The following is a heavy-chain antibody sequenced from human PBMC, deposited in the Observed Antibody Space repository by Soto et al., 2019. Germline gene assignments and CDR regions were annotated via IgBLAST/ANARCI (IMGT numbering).Heavy chain of an antibody. CDR1: GYTFTSYG. V-gene: IGHV1-18*01. CDR2: ISANNGNT. CDR3: ASPARNYDFWSGYSFDI. D-gene: IGHD3-3*01. J-gene: IGHJ3*02. Sequence: GASVKVSCKASGYTFTSYGISWVRQAPGQGLEWMGWISANNGNTNYAQKLQGRVTMTTNTSTSTAYMELSSLRSDDTAVYYCASPARNYDFWSGYSFDIWGQGTMVTVSS.